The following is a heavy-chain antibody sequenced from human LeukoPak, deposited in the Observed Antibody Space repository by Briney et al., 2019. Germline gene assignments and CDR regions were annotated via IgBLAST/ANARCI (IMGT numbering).Heavy chain of an antibody. CDR3: ARALADDFWSGYYSPPDY. J-gene: IGHJ4*02. V-gene: IGHV3-11*06. CDR1: GFTFSDSY. CDR2: ISSSSSYT. D-gene: IGHD3-3*01. Sequence: GGSLRLSCAASGFTFSDSYMSWIRQAPGKGLEWVSYISSSSSYTNYADSVKGRFTISRDNAKNSLYLQMNSLRAEDTAVYYCARALADDFWSGYYSPPDYWGQGTLVTVSS.